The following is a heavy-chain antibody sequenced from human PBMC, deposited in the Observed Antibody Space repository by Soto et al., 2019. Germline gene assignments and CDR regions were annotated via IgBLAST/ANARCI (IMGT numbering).Heavy chain of an antibody. D-gene: IGHD2-8*01. CDR2: INPNSGGT. Sequence: QVQLVQSGAEVKKPGASVKVSCKASGYTFTGYYMHWVRQAPGQGLEWMGWINPNSGGTNYAQKFQGRVTMTRDTSISTAYMELSRLRSDDTAVYYCARDIVLMVYAAPGTNWFDPWGQGTLVTVSS. CDR1: GYTFTGYY. V-gene: IGHV1-2*02. CDR3: ARDIVLMVYAAPGTNWFDP. J-gene: IGHJ5*02.